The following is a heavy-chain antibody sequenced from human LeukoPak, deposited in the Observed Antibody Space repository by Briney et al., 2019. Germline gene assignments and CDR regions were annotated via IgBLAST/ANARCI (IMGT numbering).Heavy chain of an antibody. CDR2: IYHSGST. D-gene: IGHD6-19*01. CDR1: GYSISSGYY. J-gene: IGHJ4*02. CDR3: ARRSEQWLVHYYFDY. Sequence: SETLSLTCAVSGYSISSGYYWGWIRQPPGQGLEWIGSIYHSGSTYYNPSLKSRVTISVDASKNQFSLKLSSVTAADTAVYYCARRSEQWLVHYYFDYWGQGTLVTVSS. V-gene: IGHV4-38-2*01.